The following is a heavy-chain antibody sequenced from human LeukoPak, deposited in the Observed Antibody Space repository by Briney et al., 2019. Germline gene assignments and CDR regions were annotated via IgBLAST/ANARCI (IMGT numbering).Heavy chain of an antibody. Sequence: GESLRLSCAASGFTFNSYWMRWVRQAPGKGLVWVSRISTDGTSTFYADSVKGRFTISRDNAKNTVYLQMNSLRAEDMGVYYCSRGLGGTYYGFGDWGQGTLVTVSS. CDR2: ISTDGTST. CDR1: GFTFNSYW. CDR3: SRGLGGTYYGFGD. J-gene: IGHJ4*02. V-gene: IGHV3-74*01. D-gene: IGHD1-26*01.